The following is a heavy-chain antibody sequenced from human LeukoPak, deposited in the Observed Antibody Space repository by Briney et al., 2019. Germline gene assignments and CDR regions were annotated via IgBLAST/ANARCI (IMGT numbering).Heavy chain of an antibody. Sequence: ASVKVSCKASGYTFTSYDINWVRQATGQGLEWMGWMNPNSGNTGYAQKFQGRVTMTRNTSISTAYMELSSLRSEDTAVYYCARLRSSGWLYYFDYWGQGTLVTVSS. CDR1: GYTFTSYD. CDR2: MNPNSGNT. V-gene: IGHV1-8*01. J-gene: IGHJ4*02. D-gene: IGHD6-19*01. CDR3: ARLRSSGWLYYFDY.